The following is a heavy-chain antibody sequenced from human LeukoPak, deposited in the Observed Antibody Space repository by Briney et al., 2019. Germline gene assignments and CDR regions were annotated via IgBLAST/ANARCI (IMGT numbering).Heavy chain of an antibody. V-gene: IGHV3-30*02. J-gene: IGHJ1*01. CDR1: GFTFSNYG. CDR3: AKDEAQYFQH. CDR2: IRNDDGSNK. Sequence: GGSLRLSCAVSGFTFSNYGMQWVRQAPGKGLEWVAFIRNDDGSNKYYADSVKGRFTISRDNSKNTVHLQMNSLRVEDTAVYYCAKDEAQYFQHWGQGTLVTVSA.